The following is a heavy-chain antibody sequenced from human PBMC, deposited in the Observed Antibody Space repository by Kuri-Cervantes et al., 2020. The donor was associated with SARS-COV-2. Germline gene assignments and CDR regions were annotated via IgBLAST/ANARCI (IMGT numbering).Heavy chain of an antibody. CDR1: GGSISSYY. CDR3: ARREGGGSYNVAFDI. CDR2: IYYSGST. V-gene: IGHV4-59*01. D-gene: IGHD1-26*01. J-gene: IGHJ3*02. Sequence: SETLSLTCTVSGGSISSYYWSWIRQPPGKGLEWIGYIYYSGSTNYNPSLKSRVTLSVDTSKNQFSLKLSSVTAADTAVYYCARREGGGSYNVAFDIWGQGTLVTVSS.